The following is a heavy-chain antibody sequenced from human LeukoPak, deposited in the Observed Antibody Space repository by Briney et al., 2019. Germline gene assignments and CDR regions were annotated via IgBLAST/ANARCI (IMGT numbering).Heavy chain of an antibody. V-gene: IGHV4-4*07. CDR2: IYSSGYT. J-gene: IGHJ4*02. Sequence: SETLSLTCTVSGGSISSQYWNWIRQPAGKGLEWIGRIYSSGYTNDNPSLKSRVTMSVDTSKNQFSLRLSSVTAADTAVYYCGRGGHSVDSWGPGTLVTVSS. D-gene: IGHD3-10*01. CDR1: GGSISSQY. CDR3: GRGGHSVDS.